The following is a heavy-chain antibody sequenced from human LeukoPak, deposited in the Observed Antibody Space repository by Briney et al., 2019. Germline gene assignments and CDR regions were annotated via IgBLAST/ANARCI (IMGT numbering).Heavy chain of an antibody. V-gene: IGHV3-7*01. J-gene: IGHJ4*02. CDR1: GFTFSNYW. Sequence: PGGSLRLFCAASGFTFSNYWMSWVRQAPGKGLEWVAHINMDGSEKYYVDSVKGRFTISRDNAKNSLYLQMTSLRVEDTAVYYCARDKVTYWGQGTLVTVSS. CDR3: ARDKVTY. CDR2: INMDGSEK.